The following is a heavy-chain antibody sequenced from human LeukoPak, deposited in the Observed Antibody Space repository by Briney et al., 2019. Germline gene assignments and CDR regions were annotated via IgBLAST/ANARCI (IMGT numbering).Heavy chain of an antibody. D-gene: IGHD3-10*01. J-gene: IGHJ5*02. CDR3: AKDTVVYGSGYNWFDP. CDR2: ISYDGSNK. V-gene: IGHV3-30*18. Sequence: GGSLRLSCAASGFSFSNYGMHWVRQAPGKGLEGVAVISYDGSNKYYADSVKGRFTISRDDSKNTLYLHMNCLRAEDTAIYYCAKDTVVYGSGYNWFDPWGQGTLVTVSS. CDR1: GFSFSNYG.